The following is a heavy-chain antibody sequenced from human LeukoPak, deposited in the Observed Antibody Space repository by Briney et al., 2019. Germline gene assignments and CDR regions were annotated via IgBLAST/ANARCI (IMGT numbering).Heavy chain of an antibody. Sequence: GGSLRLSCAASGFTVSSNYMSWVRQAPGKGLEWVSVIYSGGSTYHADSVKGRFTISRDNSKNTLYLQMNSLRAEDTAVYYCASETTVTSLGYWGQGTLVTVSS. J-gene: IGHJ4*02. CDR2: IYSGGST. CDR3: ASETTVTSLGY. V-gene: IGHV3-66*02. D-gene: IGHD4-17*01. CDR1: GFTVSSNY.